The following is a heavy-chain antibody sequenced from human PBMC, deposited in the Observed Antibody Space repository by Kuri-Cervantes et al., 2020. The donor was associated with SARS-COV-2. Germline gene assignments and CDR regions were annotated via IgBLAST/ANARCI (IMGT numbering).Heavy chain of an antibody. V-gene: IGHV3-74*01. CDR2: IKSDGSST. CDR1: GFTFSGHW. D-gene: IGHD3-3*01. CDR3: ARAWGRFFWSGDGVDV. J-gene: IGHJ6*04. Sequence: GESLKISCVASGFTFSGHWMHWVRQAPGKGLMWVARIKSDGSSTSYADSFKGRFIISRDNAKNSLYLQMNSLRAEDTAVYYCARAWGRFFWSGDGVDVWGKGNTVTVSS.